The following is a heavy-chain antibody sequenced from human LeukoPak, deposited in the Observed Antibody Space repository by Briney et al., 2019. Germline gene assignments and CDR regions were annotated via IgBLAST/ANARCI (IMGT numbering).Heavy chain of an antibody. CDR2: IYHSGST. J-gene: IGHJ6*03. V-gene: IGHV4-4*02. CDR1: GGSISSSNW. CDR3: ARHFKLLGYYYYYMDV. Sequence: SETLSLTCAVSGGSISSSNWWSWVRQPPGKGLEWIGEIYHSGSTNYNPSLKSRVTISVDKSKNQFSLKLSSVTAADTAVYYCARHFKLLGYYYYYMDVWGKGTTVTVSS. D-gene: IGHD2-15*01.